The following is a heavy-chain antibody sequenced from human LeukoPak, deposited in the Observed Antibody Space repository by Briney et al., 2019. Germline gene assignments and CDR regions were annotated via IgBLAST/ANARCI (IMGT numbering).Heavy chain of an antibody. D-gene: IGHD3-22*01. CDR3: ARDGRHRYYYDSSGFYGSWFDP. Sequence: ASAKVSCKASGYTFTNYGISWVRQAPGQGLEWMGWISGYNGNTKNAQKLQGRVTMTTDTSTSTAYMELRSLRSDDTAVYYCARDGRHRYYYDSSGFYGSWFDPWGQGTLVTVSS. V-gene: IGHV1-18*01. CDR1: GYTFTNYG. J-gene: IGHJ5*02. CDR2: ISGYNGNT.